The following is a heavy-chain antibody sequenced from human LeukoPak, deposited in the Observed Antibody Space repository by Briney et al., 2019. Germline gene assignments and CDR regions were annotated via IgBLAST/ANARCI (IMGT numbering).Heavy chain of an antibody. J-gene: IGHJ6*02. Sequence: GASVKASCKASGGTFSSYAISWVRQAPGQGLEWMGRIIPILGIANYAQKFQGRVTITADKSTSTAYMGLSSLRSEDTAVYYCARDSGGYSYGDYYYYGMDVWGQGTTVTVSS. CDR3: ARDSGGYSYGDYYYYGMDV. D-gene: IGHD5-18*01. CDR1: GGTFSSYA. CDR2: IIPILGIA. V-gene: IGHV1-69*04.